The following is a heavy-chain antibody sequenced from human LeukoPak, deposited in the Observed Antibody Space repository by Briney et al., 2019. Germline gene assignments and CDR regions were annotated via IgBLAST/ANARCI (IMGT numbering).Heavy chain of an antibody. V-gene: IGHV3-21*01. CDR1: GFTFSTYS. D-gene: IGHD5-12*01. Sequence: PGGSLRLSCAASGFTFSTYSMNWVRQAPGKGLEWVSSISSTSSYIYYADSLKGRFTISRDNAKNSLYLQMNSLRAEDTAVYYCARDGSWLRLMDYWGQGTLVTVSS. CDR2: ISSTSSYI. J-gene: IGHJ4*02. CDR3: ARDGSWLRLMDY.